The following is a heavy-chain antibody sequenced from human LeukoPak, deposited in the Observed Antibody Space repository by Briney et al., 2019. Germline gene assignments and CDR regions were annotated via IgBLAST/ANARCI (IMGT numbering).Heavy chain of an antibody. CDR3: ARESCGYDYCYYGMDA. CDR1: GFTVSSNY. CDR2: IYSGGST. D-gene: IGHD5-12*01. J-gene: IGHJ6*02. V-gene: IGHV3-53*01. Sequence: GGSLRLSCAASGFTVSSNYMSWVRQAPGKGLEWVSVIYSGGSTYYADSVKGRFTISRDNSKNTLYLQMNSLRAEDTAVYYCARESCGYDYCYYGMDAWGQGTTVTVSS.